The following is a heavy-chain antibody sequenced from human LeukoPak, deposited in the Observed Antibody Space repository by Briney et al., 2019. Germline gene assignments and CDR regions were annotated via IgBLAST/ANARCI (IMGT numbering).Heavy chain of an antibody. Sequence: GGSLRLSCKGSGFSFTNYAMHWVRQAPGEGLEWVAVISYGESKIYYADSVKGRFTISRDLSTNTLYLQMNSLTTEDTAMYFCARRPVAAEYFQHWGQGTLVTVSS. CDR1: GFSFTNYA. J-gene: IGHJ1*01. CDR3: ARRPVAAEYFQH. D-gene: IGHD6-25*01. CDR2: ISYGESKI. V-gene: IGHV3-30*03.